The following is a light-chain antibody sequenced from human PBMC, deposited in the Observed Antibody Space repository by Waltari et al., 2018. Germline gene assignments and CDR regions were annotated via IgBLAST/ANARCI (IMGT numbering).Light chain of an antibody. CDR2: QDN. Sequence: SYELTQPPSMSVSPGQTASITCSGHKLGDKYVSGYQQKPGHSPRLVIYQDNKRPSGIPERFSGYNSANTATLTISGTQAMDEADYYCQAWDIDIVVFGGGTKLTVL. CDR1: KLGDKY. J-gene: IGLJ2*01. CDR3: QAWDIDIVV. V-gene: IGLV3-1*01.